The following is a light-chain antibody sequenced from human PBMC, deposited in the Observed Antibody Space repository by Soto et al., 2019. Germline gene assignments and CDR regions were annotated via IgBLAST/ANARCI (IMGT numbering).Light chain of an antibody. CDR1: QGVTTN. Sequence: EIVWTQSPGTLSLSPGERATLSCRAGQGVTTNFAWYQQKSGQSPRLLIYDVSIRATGVPARSSGTGSETDFTLTISGLQSEDSAVYFCQQYNNWPFSFGQGTRLEIK. V-gene: IGKV3-15*01. J-gene: IGKJ5*01. CDR3: QQYNNWPFS. CDR2: DVS.